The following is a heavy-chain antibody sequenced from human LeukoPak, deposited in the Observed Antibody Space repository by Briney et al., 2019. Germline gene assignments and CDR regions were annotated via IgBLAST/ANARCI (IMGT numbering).Heavy chain of an antibody. J-gene: IGHJ4*02. D-gene: IGHD3-10*01. V-gene: IGHV3-23*01. CDR3: AKGIGGSDY. CDR1: GFTFSSYA. CDR2: ISGSGGRT. Sequence: GGSLRLSCAASGFTFSSYAMSWVRQAPGKGLEWVSAISGSGGRTYYADSVKGRFTISRDNSKNTLYLHMNSLRADDTAVYYCAKGIGGSDYWGQGTLVTVSS.